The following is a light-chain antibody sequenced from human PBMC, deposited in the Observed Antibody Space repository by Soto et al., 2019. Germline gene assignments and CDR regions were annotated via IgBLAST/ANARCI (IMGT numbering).Light chain of an antibody. Sequence: EIVMTQSPATLSVSPGERATLSCRASQSVSSNLAWYQQKPGQAPRLLIYGASTRSTSIPARFSGSVSGTALPLTIISLESEDFAVYYCQQYNNWHLTFGQGKRLEIK. V-gene: IGKV3-15*01. CDR2: GAS. CDR1: QSVSSN. CDR3: QQYNNWHLT. J-gene: IGKJ5*01.